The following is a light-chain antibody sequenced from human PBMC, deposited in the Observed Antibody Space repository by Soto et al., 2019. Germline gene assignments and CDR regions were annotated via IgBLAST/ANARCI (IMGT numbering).Light chain of an antibody. CDR1: QGISNY. CDR2: DAS. Sequence: DIQMTEAPSPLSASVRDRVAITCRASQGISNYLAWYQQKPGKVPKLLIFDASTLQSGVPSRFSGSGSGTDFTLAISSRQPEDVATYDCQKYNSAPWTFGQGSKVEIK. J-gene: IGKJ1*01. V-gene: IGKV1-27*01. CDR3: QKYNSAPWT.